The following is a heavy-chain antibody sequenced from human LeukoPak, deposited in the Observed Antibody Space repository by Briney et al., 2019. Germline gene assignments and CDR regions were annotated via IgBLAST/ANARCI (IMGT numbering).Heavy chain of an antibody. D-gene: IGHD3-10*01. CDR2: ISYDGSNK. J-gene: IGHJ4*02. V-gene: IGHV3-30*18. CDR3: AKEALSGSGSYSFDY. CDR1: GFTFSSYG. Sequence: PGRSLRLSCAASGFTFSSYGMHWVRQAPGKGLEGVAVISYDGSNKYYADSVKGRFTISRDNSKNTLYLQMNSLRAEDTAVYYCAKEALSGSGSYSFDYWGQGTLVTVSS.